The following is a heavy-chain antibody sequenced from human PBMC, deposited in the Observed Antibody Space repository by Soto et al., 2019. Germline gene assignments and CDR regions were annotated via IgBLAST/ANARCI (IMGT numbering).Heavy chain of an antibody. CDR3: ARRGNWFDA. Sequence: EVQLVESGGGLVQPGGSLRLSCAASGFSFSTYWMAWVRQAPGKGLEWVANIDKGGGETYYVDSVTGRFTISRDNAKNTLYLQRNSTGAEATAIYYCARRGNWFDARGKGTRVSFSS. CDR2: IDKGGGET. D-gene: IGHD3-10*01. V-gene: IGHV3-7*05. J-gene: IGHJ5*02. CDR1: GFSFSTYW.